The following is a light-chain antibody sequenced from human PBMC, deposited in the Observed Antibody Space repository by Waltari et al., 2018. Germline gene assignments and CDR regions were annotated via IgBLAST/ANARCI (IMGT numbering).Light chain of an antibody. CDR3: NSYAGTNKVV. Sequence: QSALTQPPSASGSPGQSVTISCTGTSNDVGGHNSVSWYQQHPGKAPKLMIYEVTKRPSGVPDRFSGSKSGNTASLTVSGLQAEDEADYYCNSYAGTNKVVFGEGTKLTVL. CDR1: SNDVGGHNS. V-gene: IGLV2-8*01. J-gene: IGLJ2*01. CDR2: EVT.